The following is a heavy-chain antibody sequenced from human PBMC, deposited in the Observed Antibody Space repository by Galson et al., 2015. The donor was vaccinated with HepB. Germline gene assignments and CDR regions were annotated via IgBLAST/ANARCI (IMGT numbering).Heavy chain of an antibody. V-gene: IGHV4-39*01. J-gene: IGHJ5*02. CDR1: GGSISSSSYY. D-gene: IGHD3-9*01. CDR2: IYYSGST. CDR3: ARLRSLTGYFA. Sequence: LSLTCTVSGGSISSSSYYWGWIRQPPGKGLEWIGSIYYSGSTYYNPSLKSRVTISVDTSKNQFSLKLSSVTAADTAVYYCARLRSLTGYFAWGQGTLVTVSS.